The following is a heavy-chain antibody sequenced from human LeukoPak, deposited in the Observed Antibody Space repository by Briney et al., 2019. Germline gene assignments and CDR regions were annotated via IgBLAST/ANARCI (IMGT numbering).Heavy chain of an antibody. D-gene: IGHD6-13*01. J-gene: IGHJ4*02. V-gene: IGHV4-30-2*01. Sequence: NPSETLSLTCAVSGGSISSGGYSWSWIRQPPGKGLEWIGYIYHSGSTNYNPSLKSRVTISVDTSKNQFSLKLSSVTAADTAVYYCARGGPAGKDYFDYWGQGTLVTVSS. CDR3: ARGGPAGKDYFDY. CDR1: GGSISSGGYS. CDR2: IYHSGST.